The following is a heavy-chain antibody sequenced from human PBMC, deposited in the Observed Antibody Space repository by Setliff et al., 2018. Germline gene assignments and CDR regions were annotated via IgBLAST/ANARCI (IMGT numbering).Heavy chain of an antibody. V-gene: IGHV5-51*01. Sequence: LKISCKGSGYSFSNFWIGWVRQMPGKGLEWMGIIYPGDSHTRYSPSFQGQVTMSADKSINTAYLQGSNLKASDTAIYYCARSLVGAPYSVYFDYLGQGALVTVSS. CDR1: GYSFSNFW. J-gene: IGHJ4*02. CDR3: ARSLVGAPYSVYFDY. CDR2: IYPGDSHT. D-gene: IGHD1-26*01.